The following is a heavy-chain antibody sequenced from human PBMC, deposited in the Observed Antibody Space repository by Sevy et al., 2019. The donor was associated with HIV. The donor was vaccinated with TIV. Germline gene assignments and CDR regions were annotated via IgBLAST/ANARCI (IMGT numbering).Heavy chain of an antibody. Sequence: ASVKVSCKASGYTFSSYGISWVRQAPGQGLEWMGWISGYNGNTNYAQKFQARVTMTTDTSTITAYMELRSLRSDDTAVYYCARDLRISMIRGVIHDIWGQGTMVTVSS. CDR2: ISGYNGNT. J-gene: IGHJ3*02. V-gene: IGHV1-18*01. D-gene: IGHD3-10*01. CDR1: GYTFSSYG. CDR3: ARDLRISMIRGVIHDI.